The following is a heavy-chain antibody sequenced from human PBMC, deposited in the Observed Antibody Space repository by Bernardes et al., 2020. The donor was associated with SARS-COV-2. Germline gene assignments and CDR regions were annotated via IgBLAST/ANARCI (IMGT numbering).Heavy chain of an antibody. J-gene: IGHJ3*01. CDR1: GFTFSNYW. D-gene: IGHD2-2*01. CDR3: TRDFDSGTGL. Sequence: GGSLRLSCAASGFTFSNYWMHWVRQAPGKGLVWVSRINRDGSFRGYADSVKGRFTVSRDNPKNTLYLQMNSLRADDTAVYYCTRDFDSGTGLWGQGTMVTVSS. CDR2: INRDGSFR. V-gene: IGHV3-74*01.